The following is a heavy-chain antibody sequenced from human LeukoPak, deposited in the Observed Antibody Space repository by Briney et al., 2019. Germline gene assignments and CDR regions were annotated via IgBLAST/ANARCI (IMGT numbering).Heavy chain of an antibody. J-gene: IGHJ4*02. CDR3: ATLYGSARGAFDS. V-gene: IGHV3-53*01. D-gene: IGHD3-10*01. CDR2: LYSGAGT. CDR1: GFTFRSYW. Sequence: GGSLRLSCAASGFTFRSYWIHWVRQAPGKGLEWVSVLYSGAGTYYADSVKGRFTISRDNSKNTLYLQMNSLRAEDTAVYYCATLYGSARGAFDSWGQGTLVTVSS.